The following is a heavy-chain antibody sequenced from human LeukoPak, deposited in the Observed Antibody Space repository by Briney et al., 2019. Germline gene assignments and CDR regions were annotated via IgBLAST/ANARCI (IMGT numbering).Heavy chain of an antibody. CDR1: GFTFSSYA. CDR2: ISGSGGNT. J-gene: IGHJ4*02. Sequence: GGSLRLSCAASGFTFSSYAMNWVRQAPGKGLEWVSSISGSGGNTYYADSVKGRFTISRDNSKNTLYLQMNSLRAEDTALYYCAKAYCSGTRCYRNYWGQGTLVTVSS. CDR3: AKAYCSGTRCYRNY. V-gene: IGHV3-23*01. D-gene: IGHD2-2*01.